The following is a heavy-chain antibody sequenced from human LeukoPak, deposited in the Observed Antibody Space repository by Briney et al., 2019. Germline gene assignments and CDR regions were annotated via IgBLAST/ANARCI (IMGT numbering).Heavy chain of an antibody. CDR2: ISGSGGST. Sequence: GGSLRLSCAASGFTFSSYAMSWVRQAPGKGLEWVSAISGSGGSTYYADSVKGRFTISRDNSKNTLYLQMNSLRAEDTAVYYCAKDGSSYCSGGSCYFFDYSGQGTLVTVSS. J-gene: IGHJ4*02. CDR1: GFTFSSYA. D-gene: IGHD2-15*01. V-gene: IGHV3-23*01. CDR3: AKDGSSYCSGGSCYFFDY.